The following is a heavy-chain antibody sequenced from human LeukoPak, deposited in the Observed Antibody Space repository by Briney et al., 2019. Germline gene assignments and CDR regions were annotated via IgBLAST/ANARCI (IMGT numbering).Heavy chain of an antibody. CDR1: GYTFTSYD. CDR3: AKDGYSSAWNFDP. Sequence: ASVKVSCKASGYTFTSYDINWVRQATGQGLEWMGWMNPNSGNTGYAQKFQGRVTMTRNTSISTAYMELSSLRSEDTAVYYCAKDGYSSAWNFDPWGQGTLVTVSS. J-gene: IGHJ5*02. D-gene: IGHD6-19*01. CDR2: MNPNSGNT. V-gene: IGHV1-8*01.